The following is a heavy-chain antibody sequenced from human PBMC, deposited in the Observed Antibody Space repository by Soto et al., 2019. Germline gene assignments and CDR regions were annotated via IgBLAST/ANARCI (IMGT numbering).Heavy chain of an antibody. CDR2: INPNSGAA. CDR1: GYTFAANY. CDR3: ARGGEWELSQVDY. Sequence: QVQLVQSGAEVKQPGASVKVSCTASGYTFAANYIHWVRQAPGQGLEWMGWINPNSGAANYAQELQGRVTMTRDKSINTAYIELSRLRSADTAMYYCARGGEWELSQVDYWGQGTLVTVSS. D-gene: IGHD1-26*01. J-gene: IGHJ4*02. V-gene: IGHV1-2*02.